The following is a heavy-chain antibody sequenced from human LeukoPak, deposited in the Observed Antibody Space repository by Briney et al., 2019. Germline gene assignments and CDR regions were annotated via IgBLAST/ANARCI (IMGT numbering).Heavy chain of an antibody. J-gene: IGHJ5*02. Sequence: GASVKVSCKTSGGTFNNSAISWVRQAPGQGLEWLGGIMPLFGTAGYAQKFQGRVTITKDESTRTVYLELTSLTSDDKAVDYCARDVHGDYGSGWFDPWGQGTLVSVSS. D-gene: IGHD4-17*01. CDR2: IMPLFGTA. CDR1: GGTFNNSA. CDR3: ARDVHGDYGSGWFDP. V-gene: IGHV1-69*05.